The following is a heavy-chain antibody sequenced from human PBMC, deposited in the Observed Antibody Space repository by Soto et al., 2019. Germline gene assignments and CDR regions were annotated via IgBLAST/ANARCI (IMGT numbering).Heavy chain of an antibody. V-gene: IGHV4-39*01. CDR1: GGSISSSSYY. CDR2: IYYSGST. Sequence: WETLYLTCPGSGGSISSSSYYWGLIRQPPGKGLEWIGSIYYSGSTYYNPSLKSRVTISVDTSKNQFSLKLSSVTAADTAVYYCARHLWFGELLYRGWFDPWGQGTLVTVSS. D-gene: IGHD3-10*01. J-gene: IGHJ5*02. CDR3: ARHLWFGELLYRGWFDP.